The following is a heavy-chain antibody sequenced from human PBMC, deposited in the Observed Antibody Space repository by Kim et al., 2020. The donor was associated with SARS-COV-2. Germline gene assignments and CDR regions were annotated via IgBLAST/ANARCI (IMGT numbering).Heavy chain of an antibody. CDR1: GGSISSSSYY. J-gene: IGHJ5*02. CDR3: ARHIIRRGIAAAGSGWFDP. D-gene: IGHD6-13*01. Sequence: SETLSLTCTVSGGSISSSSYYWGWIRQPPGKGLEWIGSIYYSGSTYYNPSLKSRVTISVDTSKNQFSLKLSSVTAADTAEYYCARHIIRRGIAAAGSGWFDPWGQGTLVTVSS. V-gene: IGHV4-39*01. CDR2: IYYSGST.